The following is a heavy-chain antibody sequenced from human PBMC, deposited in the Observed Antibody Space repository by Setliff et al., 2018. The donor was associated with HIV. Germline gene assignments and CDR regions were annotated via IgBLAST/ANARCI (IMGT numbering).Heavy chain of an antibody. CDR1: GFTFSSYW. J-gene: IGHJ4*02. Sequence: HPGGSLRLSCAASGFTFSSYWMSWVRQAPGKGLEWVANIKQDGSEKYYVDSVKGRFTISRDNAKNSLYLQMNSLRAEDTAVYYCARDSKPHSSSWYGYWGQGTLVTVSS. CDR3: ARDSKPHSSSWYGY. V-gene: IGHV3-7*01. D-gene: IGHD6-13*01. CDR2: IKQDGSEK.